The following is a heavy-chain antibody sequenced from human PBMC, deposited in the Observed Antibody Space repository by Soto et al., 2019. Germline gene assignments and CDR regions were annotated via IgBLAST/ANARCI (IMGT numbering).Heavy chain of an antibody. CDR2: ISAYNGNT. D-gene: IGHD4-17*01. Sequence: ASVKVSCKASGYTFTSYGISWVRQSTGQGLEWMGWISAYNGNTSYAQKLQGRVTMTTDTSTSTAYMELRSLRSDDTAVYYCARDPSRLQDYGDSSLLAYWGQGTLVTVSS. V-gene: IGHV1-18*01. CDR3: ARDPSRLQDYGDSSLLAY. J-gene: IGHJ4*02. CDR1: GYTFTSYG.